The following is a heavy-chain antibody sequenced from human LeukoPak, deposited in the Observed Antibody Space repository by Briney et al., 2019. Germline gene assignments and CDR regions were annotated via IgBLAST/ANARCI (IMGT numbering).Heavy chain of an antibody. CDR2: ISYDGSNK. V-gene: IGHV3-30*01. CDR1: GFTFSSYA. D-gene: IGHD1-26*01. Sequence: GRSLRLSCAASGFTFSSYAMHWVRQAPGKGLEWVAVISYDGSNKYYADSVKGRLTISRDNSKNTLYLQMNSLRAEDTAVYYCAREEVGAFDYWGQGTLVTVSS. CDR3: AREEVGAFDY. J-gene: IGHJ4*02.